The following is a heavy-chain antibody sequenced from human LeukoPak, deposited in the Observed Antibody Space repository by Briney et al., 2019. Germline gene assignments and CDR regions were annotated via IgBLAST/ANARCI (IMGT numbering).Heavy chain of an antibody. CDR2: IWYDGSNK. CDR1: GFTFSSYG. CDR3: AKDRAFSGRGSYDY. Sequence: GGSLRLSCAASGFTFSSYGMHWVRQAPGKGLEWVAVIWYDGSNKYYADSVKGRFTISRDSSKNTLYLQMNSLRAEDTAVYYCAKDRAFSGRGSYDYWGQGTLVTVSS. V-gene: IGHV3-33*06. J-gene: IGHJ4*02. D-gene: IGHD3-10*01.